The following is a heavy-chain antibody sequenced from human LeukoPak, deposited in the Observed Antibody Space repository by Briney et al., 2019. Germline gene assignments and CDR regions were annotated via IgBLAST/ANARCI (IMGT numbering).Heavy chain of an antibody. CDR2: IYSGGTT. CDR1: GFAVSSNY. V-gene: IGHV3-66*02. D-gene: IGHD4-23*01. Sequence: GGSLRLSCAASGFAVSSNYISWVRQAPGKGLEWVSLIYSGGTTYYADSVKGRFTISRDNSKNTLYLQMNSLRAEDTAVYYCARDIRPFGDNSWYFDYWGQGTLVTVSS. J-gene: IGHJ4*02. CDR3: ARDIRPFGDNSWYFDY.